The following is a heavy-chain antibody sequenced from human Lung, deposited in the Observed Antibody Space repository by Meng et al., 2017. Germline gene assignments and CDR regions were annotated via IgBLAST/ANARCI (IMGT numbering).Heavy chain of an antibody. J-gene: IGHJ4*02. V-gene: IGHV4-34*01. CDR2: INHSGST. Sequence: QWQHQQWGAGLLKPSEPLSLTGVVSGGSFSDYYWSWIRQPPGKGLEWIGEINHSGSTNYNPSLESRATISVDTSQNNLSLKLSSVTAADSAVYYCARGPTTMAHDFDYWGQGTLVTVSS. CDR1: GGSFSDYY. D-gene: IGHD4-11*01. CDR3: ARGPTTMAHDFDY.